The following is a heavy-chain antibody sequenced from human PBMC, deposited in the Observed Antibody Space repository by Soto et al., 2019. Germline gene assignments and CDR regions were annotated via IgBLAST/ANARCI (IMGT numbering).Heavy chain of an antibody. Sequence: PSETLSLTCTVSCGSISSYYWSWIRQPPGKGLEWIGYIYYSGSTNYNPSLKSRVTISVDTSKNQFSLKLSSVTAADTAVYYCARLNNGWFYPRGQGTLVTVSS. V-gene: IGHV4-59*01. CDR2: IYYSGST. CDR1: CGSISSYY. CDR3: ARLNNGWFYP. J-gene: IGHJ5*02. D-gene: IGHD1-20*01.